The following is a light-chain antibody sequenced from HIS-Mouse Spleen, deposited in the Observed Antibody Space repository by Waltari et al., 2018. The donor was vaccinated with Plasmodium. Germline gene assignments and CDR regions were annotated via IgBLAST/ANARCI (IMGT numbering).Light chain of an antibody. V-gene: IGKV4-1*01. CDR3: QQYYSTPPYT. J-gene: IGKJ2*01. CDR1: QSVLSSSNNKNY. Sequence: DIVMTQSPDSLAVSLGERATLNCQSSQSVLSSSNNKNYLPWYQQKPGQPPKLRISWASTRESGVPDRFSGSGSGTDFTLTISSLQAEDVAVYYCQQYYSTPPYTFGQGTKLEIK. CDR2: WAS.